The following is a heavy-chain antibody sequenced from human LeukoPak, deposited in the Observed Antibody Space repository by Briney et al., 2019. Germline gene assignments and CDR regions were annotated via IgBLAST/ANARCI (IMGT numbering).Heavy chain of an antibody. D-gene: IGHD3-10*01. CDR1: GGSISSYY. V-gene: IGHV4-59*08. CDR3: ARRSESSWYFDL. Sequence: SETLSLTCTVSGGSISSYYWSWIRQPPGKGLEWIGYIYYSGSTNYSPSLKSRVTISVDTSKNQFSLRLSSVTTADAAVYYCARRSESSWYFDLWGRGTLVTVSS. J-gene: IGHJ2*01. CDR2: IYYSGST.